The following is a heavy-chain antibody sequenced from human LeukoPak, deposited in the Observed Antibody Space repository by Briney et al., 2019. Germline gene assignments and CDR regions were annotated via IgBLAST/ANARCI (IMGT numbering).Heavy chain of an antibody. Sequence: GGSLRLSCAASGFTFSSYWMSWVRQAPGKGLEWVANIKQGGSEKYYVDSVKGRFTISRDNAKNSLYLQMNSLRAEDTAVYYCARDKYLRQPYYFDYWGQGTLVTVSS. CDR1: GFTFSSYW. CDR2: IKQGGSEK. CDR3: ARDKYLRQPYYFDY. J-gene: IGHJ4*02. D-gene: IGHD1-14*01. V-gene: IGHV3-7*01.